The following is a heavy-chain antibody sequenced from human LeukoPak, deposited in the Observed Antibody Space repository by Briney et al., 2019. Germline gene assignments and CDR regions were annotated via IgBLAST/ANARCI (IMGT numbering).Heavy chain of an antibody. CDR2: ISSSSSYT. J-gene: IGHJ5*02. CDR3: ARSYGSGVKGWFDP. Sequence: GGSLRLSCAASGFTFSDYYMSWIRQAPGKGLEWVSYISSSSSYTNYADSVKGRFTISRDNAKNSLYLQINSLRAEDTAVYYCARSYGSGVKGWFDPWGQGTLVTVSS. D-gene: IGHD3-10*01. CDR1: GFTFSDYY. V-gene: IGHV3-11*06.